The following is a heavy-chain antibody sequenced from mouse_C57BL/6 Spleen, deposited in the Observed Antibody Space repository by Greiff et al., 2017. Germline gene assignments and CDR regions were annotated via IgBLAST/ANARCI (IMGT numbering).Heavy chain of an antibody. CDR1: GFSLTSYG. J-gene: IGHJ4*01. D-gene: IGHD1-1*01. V-gene: IGHV2-2*01. Sequence: QVQLQQSGPGLVQPSQSLFITCTVSGFSLTSYGVHWVRQSPGKGLEWLGVIWSGGSTDYNAAFISRLSISKDNSKSQVFFKMNSLQADDTAIYYCARNPYYYGSRDYAMDYWGQGTSVTVSS. CDR3: ARNPYYYGSRDYAMDY. CDR2: IWSGGST.